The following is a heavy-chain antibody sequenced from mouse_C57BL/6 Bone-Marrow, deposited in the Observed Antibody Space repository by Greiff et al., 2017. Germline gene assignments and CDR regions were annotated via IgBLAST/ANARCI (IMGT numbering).Heavy chain of an antibody. CDR1: GYTFTSYW. V-gene: IGHV1-52*01. CDR3: ALPFAY. CDR2: IDPSDSET. J-gene: IGHJ3*01. Sequence: QVQLKQPGAELVRPGSSVKLSCKASGYTFTSYWMHWVKQRPIQGLEWIGNIDPSDSETHYTQKFKDKATLTEAKSSSTAYMQLSSLTSEDSAVYYCALPFAYWGQGTLVTVSA.